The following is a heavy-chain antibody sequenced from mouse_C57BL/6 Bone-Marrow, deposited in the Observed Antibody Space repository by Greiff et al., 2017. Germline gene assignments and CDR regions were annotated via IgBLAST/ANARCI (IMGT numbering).Heavy chain of an antibody. CDR1: GFTFSSYA. D-gene: IGHD2-10*01. J-gene: IGHJ3*01. CDR3: ARDKGLLY. V-gene: IGHV5-4*01. Sequence: EVQRVESGGGLVKPGGSLKLSCAASGFTFSSYAMSWVRQTPEKRLEWVATISDGGSYTYYPDNVKGRFTISRDNAKNNLYLQMSHLKSEDTAMYYCARDKGLLYWGQGTLVTVAA. CDR2: ISDGGSYT.